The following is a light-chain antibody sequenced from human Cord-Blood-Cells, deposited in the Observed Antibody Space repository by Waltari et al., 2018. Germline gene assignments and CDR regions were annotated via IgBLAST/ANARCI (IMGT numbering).Light chain of an antibody. J-gene: IGLJ3*02. CDR1: SSDVGRYNL. Sequence: QSALTQPASVSGSPGQSITLSCPGTSSDVGRYNLVSCYQQTPGKAPKLMIYEGSKRPSGVSNRFSGSKSGNTASLTISGLQAEDEADYYCCSYAGSWVFGGGTKLTVL. CDR2: EGS. CDR3: CSYAGSWV. V-gene: IGLV2-23*01.